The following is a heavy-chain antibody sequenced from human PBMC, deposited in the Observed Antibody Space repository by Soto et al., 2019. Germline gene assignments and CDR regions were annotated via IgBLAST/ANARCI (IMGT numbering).Heavy chain of an antibody. V-gene: IGHV3-15*07. CDR1: GFTFSVAW. Sequence: PGGSLRLSCAASGFTFSVAWMNWVRQAPGKGLEWVGRIKSKTDGGTTDYAGPVKGRFTISRDDSKNTLFLQMNSLKTEDTAVYYCTTDYYDSSGYYVFGYWGQGTLVTVSS. D-gene: IGHD3-22*01. CDR3: TTDYYDSSGYYVFGY. CDR2: IKSKTDGGTT. J-gene: IGHJ4*02.